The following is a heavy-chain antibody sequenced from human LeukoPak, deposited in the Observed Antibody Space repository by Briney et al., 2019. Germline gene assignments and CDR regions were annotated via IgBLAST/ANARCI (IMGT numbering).Heavy chain of an antibody. CDR1: GFTFISYA. J-gene: IGHJ4*02. D-gene: IGHD3-3*01. CDR3: AKARWSGPFYFDY. Sequence: GGSLRLSCAASGFTFISYAMTWVRQAPGKGLEWVSTISGGGGSTYYADSVKGRFTISRDNSKNTLYLQMSSLRAEDTAVYYCAKARWSGPFYFDYWGQGTLVTVSS. CDR2: ISGGGGST. V-gene: IGHV3-23*01.